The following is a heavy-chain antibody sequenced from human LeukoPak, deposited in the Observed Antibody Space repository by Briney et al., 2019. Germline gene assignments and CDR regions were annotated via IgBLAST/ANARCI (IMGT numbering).Heavy chain of an antibody. D-gene: IGHD3-10*01. J-gene: IGHJ4*02. V-gene: IGHV3-23*01. CDR2: ISGSVGSA. CDR3: AKESYYGSGSYSYCFAY. Sequence: GGSLRLSCAASGFTFSIYAMSWVRQAPGKRLEWVSAISGSVGSAYYADSVKGRFTISRDNSKNTLYLQMNSLRAEDTAVYFCAKESYYGSGSYSYCFAYWGQGTLVTVSS. CDR1: GFTFSIYA.